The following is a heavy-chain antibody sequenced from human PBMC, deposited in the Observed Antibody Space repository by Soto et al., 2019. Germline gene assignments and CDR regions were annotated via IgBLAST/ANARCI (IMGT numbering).Heavy chain of an antibody. J-gene: IGHJ6*02. CDR1: GYTFTSYA. Sequence: QVQLVQSGAEVKKPGASVKVSCKASGYTFTSYAMHWVRQAPGQRLEWMGWINAGNGNTKYSQKFQGRVTITRDTSASTAYMELSSLRSEDTAVYYCARGSGTSEEWGMDVWGQGTTVTVSS. CDR3: ARGSGTSEEWGMDV. CDR2: INAGNGNT. D-gene: IGHD3-10*01. V-gene: IGHV1-3*01.